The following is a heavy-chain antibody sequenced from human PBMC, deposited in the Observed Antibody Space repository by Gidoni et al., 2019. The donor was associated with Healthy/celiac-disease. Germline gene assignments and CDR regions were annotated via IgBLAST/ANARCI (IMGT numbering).Heavy chain of an antibody. J-gene: IGHJ4*02. CDR1: GFSLSTSGVG. V-gene: IGHV2-5*02. Sequence: QITLKESGPTLVKPTQTLTLTCTFSGFSLSTSGVGVGWIRQPPGKALEWLALIYWDDDKRYSPSLKSRLTITKDTSKNQVVLTMTNMDPVDTATYYCARFLVGATRGGFDYWGQGTLVTVSS. D-gene: IGHD1-26*01. CDR2: IYWDDDK. CDR3: ARFLVGATRGGFDY.